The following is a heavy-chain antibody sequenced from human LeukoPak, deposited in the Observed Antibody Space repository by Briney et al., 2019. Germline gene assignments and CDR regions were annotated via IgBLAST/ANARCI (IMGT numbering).Heavy chain of an antibody. D-gene: IGHD2-15*01. Sequence: GGSLRLSCAASGFTFSDYNMRWIRQAPGKGLEWVSSISRSGSTKYYADPVKGRFTISRDNAKNSLFLQMNSLRAEDTAVYYCARVLRYCSGGNCYSGGLGYMDVWGKGTTVTISS. CDR3: ARVLRYCSGGNCYSGGLGYMDV. V-gene: IGHV3-11*01. CDR2: ISRSGSTK. J-gene: IGHJ6*03. CDR1: GFTFSDYN.